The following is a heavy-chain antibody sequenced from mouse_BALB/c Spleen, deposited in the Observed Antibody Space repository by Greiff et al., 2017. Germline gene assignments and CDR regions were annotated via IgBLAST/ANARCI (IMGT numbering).Heavy chain of an antibody. Sequence: EVKLMESGPGLVKPSQSLSLTCTVTGYSITSDYAWNWIRQFPGNKLEWMGYISYSGSTSYNPSLKSRISITRDTSKNQFFLQLNSVTTEDTATYYCARWRDYGVGFAYWGQGTLVTVSA. CDR3: ARWRDYGVGFAY. CDR2: ISYSGST. CDR1: GYSITSDYA. D-gene: IGHD2-4*01. V-gene: IGHV3-2*02. J-gene: IGHJ3*01.